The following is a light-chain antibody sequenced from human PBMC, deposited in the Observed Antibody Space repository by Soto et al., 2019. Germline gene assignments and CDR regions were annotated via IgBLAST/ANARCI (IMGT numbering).Light chain of an antibody. CDR1: TSNIGSNY. V-gene: IGLV1-51*01. CDR3: GTWDSSLSGGV. CDR2: DNN. Sequence: QSVLTQPPSVSAAPGQKVTISCSGSTSNIGSNYVSWYQQLPGTAPKLLIYDNNNRPSGIPDRFSGSKSGTSATLGITGLQTGDEAEYYCGTWDSSLSGGVFGGGTKLTV. J-gene: IGLJ2*01.